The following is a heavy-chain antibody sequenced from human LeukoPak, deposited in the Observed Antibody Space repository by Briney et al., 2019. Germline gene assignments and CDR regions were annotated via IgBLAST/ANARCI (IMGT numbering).Heavy chain of an antibody. J-gene: IGHJ4*02. CDR1: GYSFTSYW. D-gene: IGHD3-22*01. Sequence: ESLQISCKGSGYSFTSYWIGWVGQLPGKGLEWMGSIYPGDSDTRYSPSFQGQVTISADKSISTAYLQWSSLKASDTAMYYCARLGYYDSSGYYLDYWGQGTLVTVSS. V-gene: IGHV5-51*01. CDR2: IYPGDSDT. CDR3: ARLGYYDSSGYYLDY.